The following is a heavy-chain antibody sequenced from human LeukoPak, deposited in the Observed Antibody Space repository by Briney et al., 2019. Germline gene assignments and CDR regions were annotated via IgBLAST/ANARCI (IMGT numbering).Heavy chain of an antibody. CDR3: ARGRSITILRGVAISDGFDM. CDR1: GFTFSRHG. J-gene: IGHJ3*02. Sequence: KPGGSLRLSCAASGFTFSRHGMNWVRQAPGKGLEWVSFIDTPSSYIYYADSMKGRFTISRDNAKNSLYLEMNSLRAEDTAVYYCARGRSITILRGVAISDGFDMWGHGTMVIVSP. CDR2: IDTPSSYI. V-gene: IGHV3-21*05. D-gene: IGHD3-10*01.